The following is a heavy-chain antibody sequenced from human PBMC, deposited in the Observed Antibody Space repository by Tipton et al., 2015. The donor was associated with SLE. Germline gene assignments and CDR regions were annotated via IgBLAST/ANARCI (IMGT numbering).Heavy chain of an antibody. CDR3: ARAPLYCSGGSCEKYFDY. V-gene: IGHV3-53*01. CDR1: GFTVSGNY. D-gene: IGHD2-15*01. Sequence: SLRLSCVASGFTVSGNYMSWVRQAPGKGLEWVAVIYTAGNTYYADSVKGRFTISRDNSKNTLYLQMNSLRAEDTAVYYCARAPLYCSGGSCEKYFDYWGQGTLVTVSS. CDR2: IYTAGNT. J-gene: IGHJ4*02.